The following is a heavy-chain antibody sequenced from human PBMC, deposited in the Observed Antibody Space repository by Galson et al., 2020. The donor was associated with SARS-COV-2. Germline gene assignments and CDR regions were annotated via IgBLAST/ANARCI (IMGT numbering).Heavy chain of an antibody. Sequence: GGSLRLSCAASGFTFSSYAMSWVRQAPGKGLEWVSAISGSGGSTYYADSVKGRFTISRDNSKNTLYLQMNSLRAEDTAVYYCAKDPPIGYPQYCGGGSCYSSDAFDIWGQGTMVTVSS. CDR2: ISGSGGST. D-gene: IGHD2-15*01. V-gene: IGHV3-23*01. CDR1: GFTFSSYA. CDR3: AKDPPIGYPQYCGGGSCYSSDAFDI. J-gene: IGHJ3*02.